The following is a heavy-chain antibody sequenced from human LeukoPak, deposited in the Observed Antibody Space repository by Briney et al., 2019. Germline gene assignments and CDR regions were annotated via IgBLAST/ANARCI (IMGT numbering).Heavy chain of an antibody. CDR2: ISSSSSYT. CDR1: GFTFSSYS. Sequence: GGSLRLSCAASGFTFSSYSMNWVRQAPGKGLEWVSSISSSSSYTYYADSVKGRFTISRDNAKNSLYLQMNSLRAEDTAVYYCARDPGMALDYWGQGTLVTVSS. CDR3: ARDPGMALDY. D-gene: IGHD1-1*01. J-gene: IGHJ4*02. V-gene: IGHV3-21*01.